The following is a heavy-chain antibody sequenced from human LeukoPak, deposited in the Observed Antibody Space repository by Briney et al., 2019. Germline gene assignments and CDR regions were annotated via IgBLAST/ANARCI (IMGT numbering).Heavy chain of an antibody. D-gene: IGHD2-2*01. J-gene: IGHJ4*02. CDR1: GYTFTSYD. CDR2: MNPNSGNT. V-gene: IGHV1-8*01. Sequence: ASEKVSCKASGYTFTSYDINWVRQATGQGLEWMGWMNPNSGNTGYAQKFQGRVTMTRNTSISTAYMELSSLRSEDTAVYYCARDCSSTSSYAGGYFDYWGQGTLVTVSS. CDR3: ARDCSSTSSYAGGYFDY.